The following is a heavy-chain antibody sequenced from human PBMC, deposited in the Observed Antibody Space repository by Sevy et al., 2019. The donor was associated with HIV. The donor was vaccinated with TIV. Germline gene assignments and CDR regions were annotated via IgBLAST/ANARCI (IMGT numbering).Heavy chain of an antibody. CDR2: IRSKAYGGTT. D-gene: IGHD6-19*01. V-gene: IGHV3-49*03. CDR3: TRDLAQWPPTHFNY. Sequence: GGSLRLSCTASGFTFGDYAMSWFRQAPGKGLEWVGFIRSKAYGGTTEYAESVKGIFTISRDDSKNIAYLQMNSLKTEDTAVYYCTRDLAQWPPTHFNYWGQGTLDTVSS. J-gene: IGHJ4*02. CDR1: GFTFGDYA.